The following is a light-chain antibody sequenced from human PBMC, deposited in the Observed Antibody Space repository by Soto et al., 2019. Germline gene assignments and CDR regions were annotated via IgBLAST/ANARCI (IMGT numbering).Light chain of an antibody. CDR1: QSISDT. V-gene: IGKV3-15*01. Sequence: ETVMTQSPATLSVSPGGRATLSCRASQSISDTLAWYQQKPGQAPRLLIHGASTMATGFPARFSGSGSGTDFTLTISSLQSEDFEIYYCQQYNNWPWTFGQGTKVEIK. J-gene: IGKJ1*01. CDR3: QQYNNWPWT. CDR2: GAS.